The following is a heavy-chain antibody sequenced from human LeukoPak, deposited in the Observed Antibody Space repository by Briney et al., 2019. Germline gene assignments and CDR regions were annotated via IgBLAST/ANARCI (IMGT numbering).Heavy chain of an antibody. CDR1: GYTFTGYY. Sequence: ASVKVSCKASGYTFTGYYMHWVRQAPGQGLEWMGWINPNSGNTGYAQKFQGRVTMTRNTSISTAYMELSSLRSEDAAVYYCARGPRESWFGVLPDYWGQGTLVTVSS. J-gene: IGHJ4*02. CDR3: ARGPRESWFGVLPDY. D-gene: IGHD3-10*01. CDR2: INPNSGNT. V-gene: IGHV1-8*02.